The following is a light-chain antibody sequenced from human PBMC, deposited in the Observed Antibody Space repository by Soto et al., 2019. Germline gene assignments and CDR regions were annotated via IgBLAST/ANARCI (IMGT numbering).Light chain of an antibody. Sequence: QSALTQPASVSGSPGQSITISCTGTSSDVGGYYFVSWYQQRPGKAPQLMIYEVSNRPSGVSNRFSGSKPGNTASLTISGLQAEDEADYYCTSYTSSSTYVFGTGTKLTVL. V-gene: IGLV2-14*01. CDR3: TSYTSSSTYV. CDR1: SSDVGGYYF. CDR2: EVS. J-gene: IGLJ1*01.